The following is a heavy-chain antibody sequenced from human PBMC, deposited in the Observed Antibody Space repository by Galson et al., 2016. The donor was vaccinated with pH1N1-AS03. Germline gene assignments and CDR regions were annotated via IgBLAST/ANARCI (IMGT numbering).Heavy chain of an antibody. Sequence: SVKVSCKASGFTFTDYYIHWIRQVPGQGLEWVGRINSKSGATKYVQKFEGRATMTRDTSISTAFLELTSLHSDDTAVYFGARGDSGATATITNFDYWGQGTLVTVSS. V-gene: IGHV1-2*06. CDR3: ARGDSGATATITNFDY. D-gene: IGHD5-24*01. J-gene: IGHJ4*02. CDR2: INSKSGAT. CDR1: GFTFTDYY.